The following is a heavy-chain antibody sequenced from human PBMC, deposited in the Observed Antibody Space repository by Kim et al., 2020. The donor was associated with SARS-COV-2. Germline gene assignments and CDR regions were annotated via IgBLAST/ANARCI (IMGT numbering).Heavy chain of an antibody. V-gene: IGHV4-39*01. Sequence: SETLSLTCTVSGGSISSSSYYWGWIRQPPGKGLEWIGSIYYSGSTYYNPSLKSRVTISVDTSKNQFSLKLSPVTAADTAVYYCASQYYDYVWGSYSYWGQGTLVTVSS. CDR1: GGSISSSSYY. D-gene: IGHD3-16*01. CDR3: ASQYYDYVWGSYSY. CDR2: IYYSGST. J-gene: IGHJ4*02.